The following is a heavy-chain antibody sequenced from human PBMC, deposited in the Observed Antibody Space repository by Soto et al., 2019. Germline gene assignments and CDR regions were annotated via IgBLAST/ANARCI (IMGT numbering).Heavy chain of an antibody. CDR1: GFTFSSYG. CDR3: ARDSQLPGYGDSELDY. Sequence: GGSLRLSCAASGFTFSSYGMHWVRQAPGKGLEWVAVIWYDGSNKYYADSVKGRFTISRDNSKNTLYLQMNSLRAEDTAVYYCARDSQLPGYGDSELDYWGQGTLVTVSS. D-gene: IGHD4-17*01. J-gene: IGHJ4*02. CDR2: IWYDGSNK. V-gene: IGHV3-33*01.